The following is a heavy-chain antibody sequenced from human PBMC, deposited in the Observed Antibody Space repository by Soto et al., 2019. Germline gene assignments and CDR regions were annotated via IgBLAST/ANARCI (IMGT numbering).Heavy chain of an antibody. CDR1: GFSLSTSGMC. CDR3: ARIIRYSSGWGYFDY. Sequence: SGPTLVNPTQTLTLTCTFSGFSLSTSGMCVSWIRQPPGKALEWLALIDWDDDKYYSTSLKTRLTISKDTSKNQVVLTMTNMDPVDTATYYCARIIRYSSGWGYFDYWGQGTLVTVSS. J-gene: IGHJ4*02. CDR2: IDWDDDK. D-gene: IGHD6-19*01. V-gene: IGHV2-70*01.